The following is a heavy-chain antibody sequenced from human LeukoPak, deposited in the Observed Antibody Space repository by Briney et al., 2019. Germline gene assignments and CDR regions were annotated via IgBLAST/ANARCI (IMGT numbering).Heavy chain of an antibody. CDR3: ANGWSPDY. D-gene: IGHD2-15*01. V-gene: IGHV3-23*01. Sequence: GGSLRLSCAASGFTLSSYSMNWVRQAPGKGLEWVSGISGSGGSTYYADSVKGRFTIFRDNSKNTLYLQMNSLRAEDTAVYHCANGWSPDYWGRGTLVTVSS. CDR1: GFTLSSYS. CDR2: ISGSGGST. J-gene: IGHJ4*02.